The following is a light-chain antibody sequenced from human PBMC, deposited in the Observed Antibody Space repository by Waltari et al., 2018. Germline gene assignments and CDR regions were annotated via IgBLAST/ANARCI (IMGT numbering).Light chain of an antibody. CDR1: LLGNNY. J-gene: IGLJ3*02. Sequence: SHELTQPPSLSASPGQTVTITCSGDLLGNNYVSWYQQKPGRSPLLVIYQDTRRASGIPERLSGSKCACAATLTIPGTQAMEEADYYCQALGTGSWVFGGGTKLTFL. V-gene: IGLV3-1*01. CDR2: QDT. CDR3: QALGTGSWV.